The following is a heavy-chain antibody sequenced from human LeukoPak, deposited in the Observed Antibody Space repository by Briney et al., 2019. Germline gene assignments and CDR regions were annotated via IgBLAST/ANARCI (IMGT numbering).Heavy chain of an antibody. CDR1: GGSISSGGYY. Sequence: SQTLSLTCTVSGGSISSGGYYWSWIRQPPGKGLEWIGYIYHSGSTYYNPSLKSRVTISVDRSKNQFSLKLSSVTAADTAVYYCARYGDLMAYWGQGTLVTASS. CDR2: IYHSGST. CDR3: ARYGDLMAY. V-gene: IGHV4-30-2*02. J-gene: IGHJ4*02. D-gene: IGHD4-17*01.